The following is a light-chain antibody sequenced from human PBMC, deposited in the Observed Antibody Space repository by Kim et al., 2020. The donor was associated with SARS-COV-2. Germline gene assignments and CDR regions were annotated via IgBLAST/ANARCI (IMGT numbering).Light chain of an antibody. V-gene: IGLV6-57*01. CDR2: ENH. J-gene: IGLJ3*02. Sequence: GKTVIMRCARMSGSIARDFVQWIQARTGSSPATVISENHKRPSAVPVRFSASVDTSANSASLTISGLRAMDEADYYWQSYDDNSLVFGGGTKLTVL. CDR3: QSYDDNSLV. CDR1: SGSIARDF.